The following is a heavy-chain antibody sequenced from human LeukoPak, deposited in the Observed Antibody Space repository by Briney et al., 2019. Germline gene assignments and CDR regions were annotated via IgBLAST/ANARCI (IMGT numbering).Heavy chain of an antibody. D-gene: IGHD3-10*01. J-gene: IGHJ4*02. V-gene: IGHV4-59*05. CDR1: GGSISSYY. CDR2: IYYSGST. CDR3: ARLRRGSGVDY. Sequence: PSETLSLTCTVSGGSISSYYWSWIRQPPGKGLEWIGSIYYSGSTYYNPSLKSRVTISVDTSKNQFSLKLSSVTAADTAVYYCARLRRGSGVDYWGQGTLVTVSS.